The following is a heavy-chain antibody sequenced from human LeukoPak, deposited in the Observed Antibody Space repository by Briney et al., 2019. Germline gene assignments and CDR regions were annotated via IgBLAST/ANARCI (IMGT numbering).Heavy chain of an antibody. V-gene: IGHV4-59*01. CDR3: ARPRRDDILTGFEY. J-gene: IGHJ4*02. D-gene: IGHD3-9*01. CDR2: IYYSGST. CDR1: GGSISNYY. Sequence: PSETLSLTCTVSGGSISNYYWSWVRQPPGKGLEWIGYIYYSGSTNYNPSLKSRITISVDTSKNQFSLKLSSVTAADTAVYYCARPRRDDILTGFEYWGQGTLVTVSS.